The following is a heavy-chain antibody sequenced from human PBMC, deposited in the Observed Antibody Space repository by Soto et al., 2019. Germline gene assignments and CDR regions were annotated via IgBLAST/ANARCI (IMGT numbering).Heavy chain of an antibody. CDR1: GFTFSSYS. J-gene: IGHJ5*02. CDR3: ATDRYCSGGSCSDWFDP. D-gene: IGHD2-15*01. Sequence: PGGSLRLSCAASGFTFSSYSMNWVRQAPGKGPEWVSSISSSSSYIYYADSVKGRFTISRDNSKNTLYLQMNSLRAEDTAVYYCATDRYCSGGSCSDWFDPWGQGTLVTVSS. V-gene: IGHV3-21*01. CDR2: ISSSSSYI.